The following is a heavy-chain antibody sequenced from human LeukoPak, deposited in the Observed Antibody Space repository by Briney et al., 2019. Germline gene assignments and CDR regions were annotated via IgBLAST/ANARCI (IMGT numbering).Heavy chain of an antibody. D-gene: IGHD1-20*01. V-gene: IGHV4-39*01. CDR2: IYYSGST. J-gene: IGHJ4*02. CDR3: ARLLLTGNAGRGYCDY. CDR1: GGSISSGGYY. Sequence: SQTLSLTCTVSGGSISSGGYYWSWIRQPPGKGLEWIGTIYYSGSTYYTPSLESRVTISVDTSKNQFSLKLSSVTAADTAVYYCARLLLTGNAGRGYCDYWGQGTLVTVSS.